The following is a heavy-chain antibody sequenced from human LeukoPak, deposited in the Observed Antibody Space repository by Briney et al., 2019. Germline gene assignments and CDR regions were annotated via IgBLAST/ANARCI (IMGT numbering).Heavy chain of an antibody. CDR3: ARDRYSGSYYSNYYYYYGMDV. CDR2: IYYSGST. D-gene: IGHD1-26*01. Sequence: SETLSLTCTVSGGSISSGGYYWSWIRQHPGKGLEWIGYIYYSGSTYYNPSLKSRVTISVDTSKNQFSLKLSSVTAADTAVYYCARDRYSGSYYSNYYYYYGMDVWGQGTTVTVSS. CDR1: GGSISSGGYY. V-gene: IGHV4-61*08. J-gene: IGHJ6*02.